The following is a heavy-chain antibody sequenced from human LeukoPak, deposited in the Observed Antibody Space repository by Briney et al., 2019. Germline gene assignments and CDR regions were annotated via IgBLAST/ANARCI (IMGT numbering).Heavy chain of an antibody. J-gene: IGHJ5*02. CDR3: ARGLMVRGVKGWFDP. D-gene: IGHD3-10*01. V-gene: IGHV1-69*05. CDR2: IIPIFGTA. Sequence: VKVSCKASGGTFSSYAISWVRQAPGQGLEWMGGIIPIFGTANYAQKFQGRVTITTDESTSTAYMELSSLRCEDTAAYYCARGLMVRGVKGWFDPWGQVTLVTVSS. CDR1: GGTFSSYA.